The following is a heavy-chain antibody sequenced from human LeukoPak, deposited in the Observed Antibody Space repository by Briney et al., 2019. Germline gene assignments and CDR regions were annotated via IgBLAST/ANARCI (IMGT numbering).Heavy chain of an antibody. CDR1: GYNFRTSW. D-gene: IGHD5-18*01. Sequence: GESLKISCKGSGYNFRTSWIGWVRQMPGKGPEWMGIIYPGDSDTRYSPSFQGQVTISVDRSVNTAYLQWSSLKASDTAMYFCVRHLSGYGFDYRVLDSWGQGTLVTVSS. J-gene: IGHJ4*02. CDR3: VRHLSGYGFDYRVLDS. V-gene: IGHV5-51*01. CDR2: IYPGDSDT.